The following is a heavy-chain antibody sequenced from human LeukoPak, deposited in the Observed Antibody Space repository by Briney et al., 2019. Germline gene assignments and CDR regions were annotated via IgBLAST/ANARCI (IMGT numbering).Heavy chain of an antibody. CDR3: ATAVAEAFLDP. J-gene: IGHJ5*02. D-gene: IGHD6-19*01. Sequence: GASVKVSCKVSGYTLTELSMHWVRQAPGKGLEWMGGFDPEDGETIYAQKFQGRVIMTEDTSTDTAYMELSSLGSEDTAVYYCATAVAEAFLDPWGQGTLVTVSS. CDR1: GYTLTELS. CDR2: FDPEDGET. V-gene: IGHV1-24*01.